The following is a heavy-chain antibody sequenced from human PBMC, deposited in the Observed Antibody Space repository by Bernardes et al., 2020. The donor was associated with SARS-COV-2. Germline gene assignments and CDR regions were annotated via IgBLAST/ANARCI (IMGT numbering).Heavy chain of an antibody. CDR2: MSGSGGST. CDR3: AKGGILTRFDY. CDR1: GFTFSSHA. D-gene: IGHD5-18*01. J-gene: IGHJ4*02. Sequence: GGSLRLSCAASGFTFSSHAMSWVRQAPGTGLAWVSVMSGSGGSTYYADFVKGRFTISRDNSKNTLYLQMNSLRAEDTAVYYCAKGGILTRFDYWGQGTLVTVSS. V-gene: IGHV3-23*01.